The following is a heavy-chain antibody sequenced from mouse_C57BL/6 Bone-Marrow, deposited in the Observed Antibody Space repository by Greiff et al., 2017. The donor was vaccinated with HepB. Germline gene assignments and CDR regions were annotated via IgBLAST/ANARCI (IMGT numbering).Heavy chain of an antibody. Sequence: EVMLVESGGGLVQPGGSLKLSCAASGFTFSDYGMAWVRQAPRKGPEWVAFISNLAYSIYYADTVTGRFTISRENAKNTLYLEMSSLRSEDTAMYYCARLYDYDGYYYAMDYWGQGTSVTVSS. D-gene: IGHD2-4*01. CDR2: ISNLAYSI. V-gene: IGHV5-15*04. CDR1: GFTFSDYG. CDR3: ARLYDYDGYYYAMDY. J-gene: IGHJ4*01.